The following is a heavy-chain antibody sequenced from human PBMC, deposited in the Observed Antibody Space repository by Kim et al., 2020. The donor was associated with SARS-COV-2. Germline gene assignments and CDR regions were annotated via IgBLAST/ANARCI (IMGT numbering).Heavy chain of an antibody. CDR1: GFIFRPYS. CDR3: ARDPPDDKSGTTLDAFDI. CDR2: ISGDRTT. J-gene: IGHJ3*02. D-gene: IGHD1-1*01. Sequence: GGSLRLSCAASGFIFRPYSMNWVRQAPGKGLEWVAYISGDRTTYYADSVKGRFTISRDDAESSLYLQMNSRRDEDTAVYYCARDPPDDKSGTTLDAFDIWGQGTVVTVSS. V-gene: IGHV3-48*02.